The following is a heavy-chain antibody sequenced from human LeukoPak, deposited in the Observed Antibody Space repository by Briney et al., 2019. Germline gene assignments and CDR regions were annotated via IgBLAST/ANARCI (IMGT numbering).Heavy chain of an antibody. D-gene: IGHD1-26*01. CDR2: INPSGGST. CDR3: ARTLSIVGANDY. V-gene: IGHV1-46*01. Sequence: GASVKVSCKASGYTFTGYYIHWVRQAPGQGLEWMGIINPSGGSTSYAQKFQGRVTMTRDMSTSTVYMELSSLRSEDTAVYYCARTLSIVGANDYWGQGTLVTVSS. CDR1: GYTFTGYY. J-gene: IGHJ4*02.